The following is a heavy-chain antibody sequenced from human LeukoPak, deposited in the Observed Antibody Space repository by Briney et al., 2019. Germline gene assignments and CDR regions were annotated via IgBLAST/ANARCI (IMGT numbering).Heavy chain of an antibody. Sequence: SETLSLTCTVSGGSISSYYWSWIRQPPGKGLEWIGYIYYSGSTNYNPSLKSRVTISVDTSKNQFSLKLSSVTAADTAVYYCARVGDGYSYGSDYYYYYYMDVWGKGTTVTVSS. CDR2: IYYSGST. CDR1: GGSISSYY. CDR3: ARVGDGYSYGSDYYYYYYMDV. D-gene: IGHD5-18*01. V-gene: IGHV4-59*01. J-gene: IGHJ6*03.